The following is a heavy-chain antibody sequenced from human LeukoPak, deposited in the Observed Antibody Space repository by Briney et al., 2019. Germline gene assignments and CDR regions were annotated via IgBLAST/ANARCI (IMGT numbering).Heavy chain of an antibody. J-gene: IGHJ4*02. V-gene: IGHV4-34*01. CDR1: GGSFSGYY. D-gene: IGHD2-15*01. Sequence: PSETLSLTCAVYGGSFSGYYWSWIHQPPGKGLEWIGEINHSGSTNYNPSLKSRVTISVDNSKNQFSLKMSSMTAADTAVYYCARAGWYTLDNWGQGTLVTVSS. CDR3: ARAGWYTLDN. CDR2: INHSGST.